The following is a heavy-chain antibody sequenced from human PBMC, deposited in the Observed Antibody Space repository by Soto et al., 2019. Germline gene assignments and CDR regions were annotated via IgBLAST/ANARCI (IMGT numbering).Heavy chain of an antibody. Sequence: PSETLSLTCTVSGGSISSDDYYWSWIRQPPGKGLEWIGYIYYTGRTSYNPSLRDRLTISVDTSKSHFSLRLSPVTAADTAVYFCARDRANTPDYFDYWGQGTLVTVSS. J-gene: IGHJ4*02. V-gene: IGHV4-30-4*01. CDR1: GGSISSDDYY. CDR3: ARDRANTPDYFDY. CDR2: IYYTGRT.